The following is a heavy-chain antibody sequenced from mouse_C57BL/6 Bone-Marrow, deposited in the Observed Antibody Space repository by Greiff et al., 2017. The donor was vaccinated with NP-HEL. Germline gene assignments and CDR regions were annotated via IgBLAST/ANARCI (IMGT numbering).Heavy chain of an antibody. CDR2: IDPETGGT. CDR3: TRSHYYGSSYFWFAY. D-gene: IGHD1-1*01. Sequence: QVQLQQSGAELVRPGASVTLSCKASGYTFTDYEMHWVKQTPVHGLEWIGAIDPETGGTAYNQKFKGKAILTADKSSSTAYMELRSLTSEDSAVYYCTRSHYYGSSYFWFAYWGQGTLVTVSA. CDR1: GYTFTDYE. V-gene: IGHV1-15*01. J-gene: IGHJ3*01.